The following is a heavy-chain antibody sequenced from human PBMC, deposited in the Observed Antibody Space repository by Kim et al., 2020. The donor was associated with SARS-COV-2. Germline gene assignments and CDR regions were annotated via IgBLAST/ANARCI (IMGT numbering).Heavy chain of an antibody. J-gene: IGHJ3*02. CDR1: SYSISSGYY. V-gene: IGHV4-38-2*02. CDR2: IYHSGNT. D-gene: IGHD6-13*01. CDR3: ARDLGSRWSDYHDAFDI. Sequence: SETLSLTCTVSSYSISSGYYWGWIRQPPGKGLEWIGSIYHSGNTYYNPSLKSRVSISVDTSKNQFSLKLNSVTAADTAVYYCARDLGSRWSDYHDAFDIWGQGTMVTVSS.